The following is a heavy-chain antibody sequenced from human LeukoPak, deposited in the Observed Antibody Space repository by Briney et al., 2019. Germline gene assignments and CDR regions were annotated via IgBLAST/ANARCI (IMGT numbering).Heavy chain of an antibody. CDR2: IIPNSGGT. CDR1: GYTFTGYY. J-gene: IGHJ4*02. V-gene: IGHV1-2*06. Sequence: ASVKVSCKASGYTFTGYYMHWVRQAPGQGLEWMGRIIPNSGGTKYAQKFQGRVTMTRDTSITTAYMELSRLRSDDTAVYYCARDRAYDREFDSWGQGTLVTVSS. CDR3: ARDRAYDREFDS. D-gene: IGHD3-3*01.